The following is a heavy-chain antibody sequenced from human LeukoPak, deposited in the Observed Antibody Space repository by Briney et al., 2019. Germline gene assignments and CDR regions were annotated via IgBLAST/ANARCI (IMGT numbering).Heavy chain of an antibody. Sequence: PGGSLRLSCAASGFTFSSYAMSWVRQAPGKGLEWVSAISGSGGSTYYADSVKGRFTISRDNSKNTLYLQMNSLRAEDTAVYYCAKEVIAAAGMEHGYYYYGMDVWGQGTTVTVSS. D-gene: IGHD6-13*01. CDR3: AKEVIAAAGMEHGYYYYGMDV. V-gene: IGHV3-23*01. CDR2: ISGSGGST. J-gene: IGHJ6*02. CDR1: GFTFSSYA.